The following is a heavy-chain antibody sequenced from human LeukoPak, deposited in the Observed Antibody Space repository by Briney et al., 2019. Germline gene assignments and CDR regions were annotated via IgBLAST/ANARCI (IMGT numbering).Heavy chain of an antibody. V-gene: IGHV3-48*03. CDR3: ARDGIAAAGTLQNWFDP. CDR2: ISSSGSTI. D-gene: IGHD6-13*01. Sequence: GGSLRLSCAASGFTSSIIEMTGSRQAPGKGLEGVPTISSSGSTIYYADSVKGRFTISRDNAKNSLYLQMNSLRAEDTAVYYCARDGIAAAGTLQNWFDPWGQGTLVTVSS. CDR1: GFTSSIIE. J-gene: IGHJ5*02.